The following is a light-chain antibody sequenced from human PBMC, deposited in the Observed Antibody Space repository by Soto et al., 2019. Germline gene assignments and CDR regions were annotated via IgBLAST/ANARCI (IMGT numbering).Light chain of an antibody. CDR1: SNDVGTYNL. CDR3: CSYGRSVL. J-gene: IGLJ2*01. CDR2: EAS. Sequence: QSALTQPASVSGSPGQSITISCTGISNDVGTYNLVSWYQHHPGKAPKLIIYEASKRPSGVPNRFSGSKSGNTASLTISGLHAEYEADYYCCSYGRSVLFCGGTQLTVL. V-gene: IGLV2-23*01.